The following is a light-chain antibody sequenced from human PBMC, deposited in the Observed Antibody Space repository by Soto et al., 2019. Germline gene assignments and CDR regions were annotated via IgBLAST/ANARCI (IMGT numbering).Light chain of an antibody. Sequence: HFALTQPASVSGSPGQSIAISWTGTSSDVGGYSYVSWYQQQPGKAPKLVISDVSNRPSGVSDRFSGSKSGNTASLTISGLQTEDEADYYCASYTTSSTYVFGTGTKVTVL. CDR1: SSDVGGYSY. CDR2: DVS. CDR3: ASYTTSSTYV. V-gene: IGLV2-14*01. J-gene: IGLJ1*01.